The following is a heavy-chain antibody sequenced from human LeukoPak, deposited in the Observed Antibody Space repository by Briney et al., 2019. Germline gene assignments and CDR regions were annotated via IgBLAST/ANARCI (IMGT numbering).Heavy chain of an antibody. Sequence: KPGESLKISCKGSGYSFTSYWIGWVRQMPGKGLEWMGIIYPGDSDTRYSPCFQGQVTISADKSISTAYLQWSSLKASDTAMYYCARQTADSSGYFDYWGQGTLVTVSS. CDR3: ARQTADSSGYFDY. CDR1: GYSFTSYW. V-gene: IGHV5-51*01. D-gene: IGHD3-22*01. CDR2: IYPGDSDT. J-gene: IGHJ4*02.